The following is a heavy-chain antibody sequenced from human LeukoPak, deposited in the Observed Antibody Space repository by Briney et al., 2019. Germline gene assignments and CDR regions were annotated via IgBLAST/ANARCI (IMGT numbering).Heavy chain of an antibody. Sequence: GGSLRLSCAASGFTLSDYYMSWIRQAPGKGLEWVSYISSSGSTIYYADSVKGRFTISRDNAKNSLYLQMNSLRAEDTAVYYCARYSSSWYSRAEYFQHWGQGTLVTVSS. D-gene: IGHD6-13*01. CDR1: GFTLSDYY. CDR3: ARYSSSWYSRAEYFQH. CDR2: ISSSGSTI. V-gene: IGHV3-11*01. J-gene: IGHJ1*01.